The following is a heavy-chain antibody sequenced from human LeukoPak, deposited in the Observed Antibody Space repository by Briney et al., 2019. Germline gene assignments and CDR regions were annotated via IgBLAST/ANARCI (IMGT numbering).Heavy chain of an antibody. CDR3: ARQLYYDFWSGYPGPRY. J-gene: IGHJ4*02. CDR2: IYYSGST. CDR1: GGSISSSSYY. D-gene: IGHD3-3*01. Sequence: SETLSLTCTVSGGSISSSSYYWGWIRQPPGKGLEWIGSIYYSGSTYYNPSLKSRVTISVDTSKNQFSLKLSSVTAADTAVYYFARQLYYDFWSGYPGPRYWGQGTLVTVSS. V-gene: IGHV4-39*01.